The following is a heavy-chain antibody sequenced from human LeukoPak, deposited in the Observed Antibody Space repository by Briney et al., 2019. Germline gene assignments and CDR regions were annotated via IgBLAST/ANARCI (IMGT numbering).Heavy chain of an antibody. CDR1: GYTFTSYG. Sequence: ASVKVSCKASGYTFTSYGISWVRQAPGQGLEWMGWISAYNGNTNYAQNLQGRVTMTTDTSTSTVYMELGSLRSDDTAVYYCARSCSGGSCYCLYWGQGTLVTVSS. D-gene: IGHD2-15*01. V-gene: IGHV1-18*01. CDR2: ISAYNGNT. J-gene: IGHJ4*02. CDR3: ARSCSGGSCYCLY.